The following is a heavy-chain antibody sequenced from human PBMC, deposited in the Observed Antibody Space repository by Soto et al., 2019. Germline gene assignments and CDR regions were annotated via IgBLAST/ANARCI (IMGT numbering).Heavy chain of an antibody. CDR2: LYSSGSS. CDR1: GDSISSGGYY. V-gene: IGHV4-31*03. CDR3: ARTPGYFEL. J-gene: IGHJ2*01. Sequence: QVQLQESGPGLVKPSQTLSLTCTVSGDSISSGGYYWSWIRQHPGEGLQWIGRLYSSGSSHYNPSLKSRVTISEATSTTQSSLKLRSVTAADTAVYSCARTPGYFELWGRGTLVTVSS.